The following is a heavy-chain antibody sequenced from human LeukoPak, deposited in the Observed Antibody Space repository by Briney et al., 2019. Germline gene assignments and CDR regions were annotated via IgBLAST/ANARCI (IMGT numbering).Heavy chain of an antibody. Sequence: PGRSLRLSCAASTVTFSSYGMRWVRQAPGKGLEWVAVISYDGSNKYYADSVKGRFTISRGNSKNTLCLQINILRAEDTAMYYSVKELMSVGFLWGYYYGMDVWGQGTTVTVSS. J-gene: IGHJ6*02. CDR3: VKELMSVGFLWGYYYGMDV. CDR2: ISYDGSNK. D-gene: IGHD3-16*01. CDR1: TVTFSSYG. V-gene: IGHV3-30*18.